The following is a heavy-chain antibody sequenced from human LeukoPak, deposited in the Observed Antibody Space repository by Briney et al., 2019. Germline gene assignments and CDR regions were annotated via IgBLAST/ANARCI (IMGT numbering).Heavy chain of an antibody. CDR2: ISAYNGNT. V-gene: IGHV1-18*01. D-gene: IGHD3-22*01. CDR3: AKGLQRNAPMSLRDAFDI. Sequence: GASVKVSCKASGYTFTSYGISWVRQAPGQGLEWMGWISAYNGNTNYAQKLQGRVTMTTDTSTSTAYMELRSLRSDDTALYYCAKGLQRNAPMSLRDAFDIWGQGTMVTVSS. CDR1: GYTFTSYG. J-gene: IGHJ3*02.